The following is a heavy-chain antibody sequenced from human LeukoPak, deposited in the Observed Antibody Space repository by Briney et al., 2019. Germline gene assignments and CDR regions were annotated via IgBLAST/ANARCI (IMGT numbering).Heavy chain of an antibody. CDR2: IWYDGSIK. CDR1: GFAFSTYG. D-gene: IGHD3-3*01. CDR3: ARAVGPFDY. V-gene: IGHV3-33*01. J-gene: IGHJ4*02. Sequence: GRSLRLSCAASGFAFSTYGMHWVRQAPGKGLEWVAVIWYDGSIKYYRDSVKGRFTISRDNSENMMYLQMNGLRVEDTAVYYCARAVGPFDYWGQGTLVTVSS.